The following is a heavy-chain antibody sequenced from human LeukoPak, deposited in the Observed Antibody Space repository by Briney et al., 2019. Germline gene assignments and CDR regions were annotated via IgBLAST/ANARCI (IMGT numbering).Heavy chain of an antibody. Sequence: PSETLSLTCTVSGGSISSGGYYWSWIRQHPGKGLEWIGYIYYSGSTYYNPSLKSRVTISVDKTKNHFFLNLTSVTAADTAVYYCAREGSGKDLDYWGQGTLVSVSS. D-gene: IGHD2-15*01. CDR1: GGSISSGGYY. CDR2: IYYSGST. V-gene: IGHV4-31*03. CDR3: AREGSGKDLDY. J-gene: IGHJ4*02.